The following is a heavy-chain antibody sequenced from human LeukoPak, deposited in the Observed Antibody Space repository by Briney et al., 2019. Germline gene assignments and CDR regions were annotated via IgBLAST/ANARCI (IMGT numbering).Heavy chain of an antibody. D-gene: IGHD3-3*01. CDR2: IRRDGSEK. CDR3: ARAGGYYRTFYFDY. CDR1: GFTFSSYW. Sequence: GGSLRLSCAASGFTFSSYWMTWVRQAPGKGLEWVAYIRRDGSEKYYVDSVKGRFTISRDNAKNSLSLQMNSLRAEDTAVYYCARAGGYYRTFYFDYWGQGSLVTVSS. J-gene: IGHJ4*02. V-gene: IGHV3-7*01.